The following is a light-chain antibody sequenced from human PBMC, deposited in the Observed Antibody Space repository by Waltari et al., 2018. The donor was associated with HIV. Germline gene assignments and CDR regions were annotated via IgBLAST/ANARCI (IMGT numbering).Light chain of an antibody. CDR3: QQSFSSPRT. Sequence: DIQMTPSPSSLSASVGDRVTISCRASQSISTHLNWYYQKPGKAPSLLIYGASSLQSRVPSRFSGSGSGTEFTLTINGLQPGDFATYYCQQSFSSPRTFGQGTKV. J-gene: IGKJ1*01. CDR1: QSISTH. CDR2: GAS. V-gene: IGKV1-39*01.